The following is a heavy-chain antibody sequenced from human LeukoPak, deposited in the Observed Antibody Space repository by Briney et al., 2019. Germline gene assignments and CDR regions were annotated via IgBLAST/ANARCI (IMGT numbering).Heavy chain of an antibody. J-gene: IGHJ5*02. CDR2: ISGSGGST. V-gene: IGHV3-23*01. CDR3: AKDAVVVPAANFRYNWFDP. CDR1: GFTFSSYA. Sequence: AGGSLRLSCAASGFTFSSYAMSWVRQAPGKGLEWVSAISGSGGSTYYADSVKGRFTISRDNSKNTLYLQMNSQRAEDTAVYYCAKDAVVVPAANFRYNWFDPWGQGTLVTVSS. D-gene: IGHD2-2*01.